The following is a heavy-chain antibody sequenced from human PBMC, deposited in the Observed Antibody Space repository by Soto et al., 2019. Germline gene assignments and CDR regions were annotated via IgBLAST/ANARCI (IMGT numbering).Heavy chain of an antibody. V-gene: IGHV3-23*01. Sequence: GGSLRLSCIASGFTFRNYAMAWVRQAPGEDLEWVSAIGTSGTPTLYADSVKSRFSISRDDSRNTVSLQMNSLGVEDTATYYCTRIMWSSRRDALDIWGQGTTVTVSS. CDR2: IGTSGTPT. CDR3: TRIMWSSRRDALDI. D-gene: IGHD2-21*01. J-gene: IGHJ6*02. CDR1: GFTFRNYA.